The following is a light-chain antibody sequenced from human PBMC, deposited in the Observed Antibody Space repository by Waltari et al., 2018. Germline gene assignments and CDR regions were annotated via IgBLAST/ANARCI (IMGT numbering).Light chain of an antibody. CDR2: DVT. J-gene: IGLJ2*01. CDR3: CSYAGRYSGL. V-gene: IGLV2-11*01. CDR1: RSDVGTYNY. Sequence: QSALTQPRSVSGSPGQSITISCTGTRSDVGTYNYVSWYQQYPGKAPKLMIYDVTKRPSGVPDRFSGSKSGNTASLTISGLQAEDEADYYCCSYAGRYSGLFGGGTKLTVL.